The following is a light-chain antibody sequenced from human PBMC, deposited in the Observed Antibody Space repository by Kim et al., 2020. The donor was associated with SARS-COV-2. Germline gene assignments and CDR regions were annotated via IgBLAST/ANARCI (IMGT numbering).Light chain of an antibody. V-gene: IGLV2-23*01. CDR1: GSDVGSYKF. CDR2: EGT. J-gene: IGLJ3*02. Sequence: GQSITISCTGTGSDVGSYKFVSWYQLHPGKAPKLMIYEGTERPSGVSNRFSGSKSGNTASLTISGLQAEDEADYYCCSYAGSSNLVFGGGTQLTVL. CDR3: CSYAGSSNLV.